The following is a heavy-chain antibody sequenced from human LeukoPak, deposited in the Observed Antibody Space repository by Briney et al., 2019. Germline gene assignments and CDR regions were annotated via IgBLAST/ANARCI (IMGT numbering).Heavy chain of an antibody. CDR3: ARGRSGSYYPD. Sequence: ASVXVXXXXXXXXXSSYAITWVRQXPGQGLEWMGWISAYDGNTNYAQKFQDRVTMTTDTSTSTAYMELRSLRSDDTAVYYCARGRSGSYYPDWGQGTLVTVSS. CDR1: XXXXSSYA. CDR2: ISAYDGNT. V-gene: IGHV1-18*01. D-gene: IGHD3-10*01. J-gene: IGHJ4*02.